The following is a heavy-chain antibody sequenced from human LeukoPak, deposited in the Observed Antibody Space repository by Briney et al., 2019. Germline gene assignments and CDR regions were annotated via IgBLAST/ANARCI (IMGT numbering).Heavy chain of an antibody. CDR1: GFTFSSYW. CDR2: IKQHGSEK. J-gene: IGHJ4*02. Sequence: GGSLRLSCAASGFTFSSYWMSWVRQAPGKGLECVANIKQHGSEKFYVDSVKGRFTISRDNAKNSLYLEMNSLRAEDTAVYYCARDAIDNYYDSSGYYSYWGQGTLVTVSS. D-gene: IGHD3-22*01. CDR3: ARDAIDNYYDSSGYYSY. V-gene: IGHV3-7*01.